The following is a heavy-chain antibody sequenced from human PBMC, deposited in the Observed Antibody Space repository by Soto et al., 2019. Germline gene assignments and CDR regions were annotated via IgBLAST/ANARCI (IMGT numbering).Heavy chain of an antibody. J-gene: IGHJ3*02. CDR1: GGTFSTYA. D-gene: IGHD3-3*01. Sequence: QVQLVQSGAEVKKPGSSVKVSCKASGGTFSTYAISWVRQAPGQGLEWMGGIIPIFGTAKYAQKFQGRVTITADESTSTAYMELSSLRSEDTAVYYCVREIFGVIISGGRDAFDIWGQGTMVIVSS. V-gene: IGHV1-69*01. CDR3: VREIFGVIISGGRDAFDI. CDR2: IIPIFGTA.